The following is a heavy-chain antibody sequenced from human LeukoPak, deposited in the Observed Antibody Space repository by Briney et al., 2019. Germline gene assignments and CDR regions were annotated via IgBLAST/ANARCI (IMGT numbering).Heavy chain of an antibody. CDR3: ARDGENHYYDY. CDR1: GFTVSSNH. CDR2: IYSGGTI. Sequence: RGSLRLSCAASGFTVSSNHMSWVRQAPGKGLEWVSVIYSGGTIYYADSVKGRFTISRDNSKNTVYLEMNSLRAEDTAVYYCARDGENHYYDYWGEGSLDTVST. D-gene: IGHD7-27*01. J-gene: IGHJ4*02. V-gene: IGHV3-66*01.